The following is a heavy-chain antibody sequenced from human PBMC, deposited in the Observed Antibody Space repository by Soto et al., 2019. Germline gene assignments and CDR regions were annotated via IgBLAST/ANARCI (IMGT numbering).Heavy chain of an antibody. V-gene: IGHV4-4*02. CDR3: ASVRGGYYYAMDV. D-gene: IGHD3-10*02. CDR1: ASSISSSNW. CDR2: IYHSGST. J-gene: IGHJ6*02. Sequence: SETLSLTCAVSASSISSSNWWSWVRQPPGKGLEWIGEIYHSGSTNYNPSLKSRVTISVDKSKNQFSLKLSSVTAADTAVYYCASVRGGYYYAMDVWGQGTTVT.